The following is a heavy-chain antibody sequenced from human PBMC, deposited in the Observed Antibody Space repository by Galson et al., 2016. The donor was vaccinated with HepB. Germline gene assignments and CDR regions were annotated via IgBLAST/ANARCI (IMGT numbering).Heavy chain of an antibody. CDR3: VRDMRGKFPFDW. V-gene: IGHV3-64D*06. CDR2: INDYGTIL. CDR1: GFSFSDYA. Sequence: SLRLSCAASGFSFSDYAMHWVRQAPGKGLEYVSGINDYGTILHYSDPVRGRFTIPRDDARSMVYLQMTSLTPEDTALYYCVRDMRGKFPFDWWGQGTLVTVSS. J-gene: IGHJ4*02. D-gene: IGHD3-16*01.